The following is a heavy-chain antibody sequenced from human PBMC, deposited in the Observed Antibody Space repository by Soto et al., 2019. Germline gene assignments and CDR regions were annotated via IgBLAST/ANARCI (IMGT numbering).Heavy chain of an antibody. CDR3: ARVSHRFWQQLSFYSYYMDL. D-gene: IGHD1-1*01. Sequence: EVQLMESGGGLVQPGGSLRLSCAASGFTVSSNYMRWVRQVPGEGLQWVSDLYSGGSAHHADSVKDRFTISRDDSKNTGYLQMNILRVEDTAVYYCARVSHRFWQQLSFYSYYMDLWGKGTTVTVSS. CDR2: LYSGGSA. CDR1: GFTVSSNY. J-gene: IGHJ6*03. V-gene: IGHV3-66*01.